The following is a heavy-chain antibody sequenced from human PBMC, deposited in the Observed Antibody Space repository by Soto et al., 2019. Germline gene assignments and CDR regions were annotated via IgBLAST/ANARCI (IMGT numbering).Heavy chain of an antibody. V-gene: IGHV3-33*01. CDR2: IWYDGSNK. CDR1: GFTFSSYG. D-gene: IGHD2-2*02. J-gene: IGHJ4*02. CDR3: ARGGYCSSTSCYTPRKSPFDY. Sequence: QVQLVESGGGVVQPGRSLRLSCAASGFTFSSYGMHWVRQAPGKGLEWVAVIWYDGSNKYYADSVKGRFTISRDNSKNTLYLQMNSLRAEDTAVYYCARGGYCSSTSCYTPRKSPFDYWGQGPLVTVSS.